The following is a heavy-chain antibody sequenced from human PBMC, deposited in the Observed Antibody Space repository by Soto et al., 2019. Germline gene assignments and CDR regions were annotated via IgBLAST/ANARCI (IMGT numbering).Heavy chain of an antibody. CDR3: ARHLCGSAGWYAFDY. CDR1: CGSISTYY. J-gene: IGHJ4*02. D-gene: IGHD6-19*01. Sequence: LSLTCTVSCGSISTYYWSWIRQPPGMGLEWIAYIHHSGNTNYNPSLKSRVIISVDTSKNQFSLTLDSMTAADSAVYFCARHLCGSAGWYAFDYRGQGSLVTVSS. V-gene: IGHV4-59*08. CDR2: IHHSGNT.